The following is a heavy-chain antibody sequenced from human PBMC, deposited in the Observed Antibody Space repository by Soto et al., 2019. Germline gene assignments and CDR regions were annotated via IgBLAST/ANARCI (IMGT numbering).Heavy chain of an antibody. Sequence: GGSLRLSCAASGFTFSSYGVHWVRQAPGKGLEWVAVISNDGIKKNYGESAKGRFTISRDNSKNTLYLQMNSLRTEDTAVYYCTKSPQWVAKGGMDVWGQGTTVTVSS. V-gene: IGHV3-30*18. D-gene: IGHD1-26*01. CDR3: TKSPQWVAKGGMDV. J-gene: IGHJ6*02. CDR2: ISNDGIKK. CDR1: GFTFSSYG.